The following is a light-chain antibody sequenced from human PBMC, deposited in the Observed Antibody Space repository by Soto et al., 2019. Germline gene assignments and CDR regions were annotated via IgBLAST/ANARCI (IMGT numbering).Light chain of an antibody. V-gene: IGKV3-20*01. J-gene: IGKJ4*01. Sequence: EIVLTQSPGTLSFSRGERATLSCRASQSVSSSYLAWYQQKPGQAPRLLIYGASSRATGIPDRFSGSGSGTDFTLTISRLEPEDFAVYYCQQYGSSPLTFGGGTKVDI. CDR2: GAS. CDR1: QSVSSSY. CDR3: QQYGSSPLT.